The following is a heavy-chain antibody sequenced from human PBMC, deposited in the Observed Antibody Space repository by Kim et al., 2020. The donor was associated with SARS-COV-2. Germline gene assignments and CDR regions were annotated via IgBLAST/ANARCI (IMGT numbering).Heavy chain of an antibody. D-gene: IGHD6-13*01. CDR2: IHYSGST. J-gene: IGHJ4*02. V-gene: IGHV4-39*07. CDR1: GASFRNISFY. CDR3: ARRPIAAGGGGPYYFDS. Sequence: SETLSLTCTVSGASFRNISFYWGWIRQPPGKGLEWIGTIHYSGSTYYNPSLKSRGIISINTSKKQFSLMLSSVTAADTAVYYCARRPIAAGGGGPYYFDSWGQGTLVTVSS.